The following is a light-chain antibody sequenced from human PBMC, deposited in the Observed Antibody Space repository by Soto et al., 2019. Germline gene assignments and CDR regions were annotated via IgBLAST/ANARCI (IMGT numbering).Light chain of an antibody. CDR2: AAS. V-gene: IGKV1-9*01. Sequence: IQWTQSPSSLSASVGDRVTINCRASQGISSYLAWYQQKPGKAPKLLIYAASTLQSGVPSRFSVIGSGTDSTLPLRSLKPEDFATDDCQQLNSYPTVCQLTKVDIK. CDR3: QQLNSYPT. J-gene: IGKJ1*01. CDR1: QGISSY.